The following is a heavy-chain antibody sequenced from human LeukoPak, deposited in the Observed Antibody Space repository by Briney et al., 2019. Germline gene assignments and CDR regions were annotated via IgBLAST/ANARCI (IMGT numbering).Heavy chain of an antibody. V-gene: IGHV1-18*01. J-gene: IGHJ4*02. D-gene: IGHD3-10*01. CDR1: GYTFINYG. Sequence: ASVKVSCKASGYTFINYGINWVRQAPGQGLEWMGWISAYNDNTNYAQSLQGRVTMTTDTSTSTVYMEMRSLTSDDTAVYYCARDLDQYNGRFGGFGHDFWGQGTLVTVSS. CDR3: ARDLDQYNGRFGGFGHDF. CDR2: ISAYNDNT.